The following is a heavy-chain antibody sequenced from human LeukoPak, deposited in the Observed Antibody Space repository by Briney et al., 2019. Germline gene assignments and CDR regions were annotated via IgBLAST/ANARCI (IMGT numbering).Heavy chain of an antibody. J-gene: IGHJ4*02. Sequence: PGGSLRLSCAASGFTFSSYAMSWVRQAPGKGLEWVSAISGSGGSTYYADSVKGRFTISRDNSKNTLYLQMNSLRAEDTAVYYCAKGGDYDSSGYYFDYWGQGTLVTVSS. CDR2: ISGSGGST. V-gene: IGHV3-23*01. CDR1: GFTFSSYA. CDR3: AKGGDYDSSGYYFDY. D-gene: IGHD3-22*01.